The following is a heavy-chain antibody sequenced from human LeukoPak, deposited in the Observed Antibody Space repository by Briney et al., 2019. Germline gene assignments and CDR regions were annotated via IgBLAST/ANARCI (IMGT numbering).Heavy chain of an antibody. CDR2: INPNSGGT. CDR1: GYTFTGYY. D-gene: IGHD6-6*01. CDR3: ARTKIIHSSSLAY. Sequence: AASVKVSCKASGYTFTGYYMHWVRQAPGQGLEWMGWINPNSGGTNYAQKFQGRVTMTRDTSISTAYMELSRLRSDDTAVYYCARTKIIHSSSLAYWGQGTLVTVSS. J-gene: IGHJ4*02. V-gene: IGHV1-2*02.